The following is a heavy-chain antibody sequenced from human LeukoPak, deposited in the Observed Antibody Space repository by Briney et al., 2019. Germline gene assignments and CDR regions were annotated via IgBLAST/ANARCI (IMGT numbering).Heavy chain of an antibody. Sequence: ASVKVSCKASGYSFINNGINWVRQAPGQGLEWMGWISPYNGNTNFAQKLQGRVTLTTDTSTSTAYLELRGLRSDDTAVYYCARGETRNDYWGQGTLVTVSS. CDR2: ISPYNGNT. V-gene: IGHV1-18*01. J-gene: IGHJ4*02. D-gene: IGHD3-16*01. CDR1: GYSFINNG. CDR3: ARGETRNDY.